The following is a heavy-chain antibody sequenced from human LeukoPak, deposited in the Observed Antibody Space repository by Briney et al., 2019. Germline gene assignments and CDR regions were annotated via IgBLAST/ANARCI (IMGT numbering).Heavy chain of an antibody. V-gene: IGHV1-69*05. CDR2: IIPIFGTA. D-gene: IGHD6-6*01. CDR3: AREECTSSSVHC. CDR1: GGTFTSYV. J-gene: IGHJ4*02. Sequence: GASVKVSCKASGGTFTSYVFSWVRQAPGQGLEWMGGIIPIFGTAHYAQKFQGRVTITTDESASTAYMELTSQTYEDAAVYYCAREECTSSSVHCWGQGTLVTVSS.